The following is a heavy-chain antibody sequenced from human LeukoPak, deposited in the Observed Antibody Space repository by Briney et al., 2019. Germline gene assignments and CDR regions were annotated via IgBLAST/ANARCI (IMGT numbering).Heavy chain of an antibody. D-gene: IGHD3-3*01. CDR2: INHSGST. J-gene: IGHJ6*03. CDR3: ARGYGYDFWSGYYGGYMDV. V-gene: IGHV4-34*01. CDR1: GGSFSGYY. Sequence: SETLSLTCAVYGGSFSGYYWSWIRQPPGKGLEWIGEINHSGSTNYNPSLTSRVTISVDTSKNQFSLKLSSVTAADTAVYYCARGYGYDFWSGYYGGYMDVWGKGTTVTVSS.